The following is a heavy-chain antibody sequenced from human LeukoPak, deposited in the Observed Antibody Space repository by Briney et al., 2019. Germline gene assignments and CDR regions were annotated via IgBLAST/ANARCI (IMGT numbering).Heavy chain of an antibody. CDR1: GFTFRDYY. V-gene: IGHV3-11*01. CDR2: ISSSGSTI. D-gene: IGHD4/OR15-4a*01. Sequence: GGSLRLSCAASGFTFRDYYMSWIRQAPGKGLEWVSYISSSGSTIYYADSVKGRFTISRDNAENSLYLQMNSLRAEDTAVYYCARGADYAELNSINYWGQGTLVTVSS. CDR3: ARGADYAELNSINY. J-gene: IGHJ4*02.